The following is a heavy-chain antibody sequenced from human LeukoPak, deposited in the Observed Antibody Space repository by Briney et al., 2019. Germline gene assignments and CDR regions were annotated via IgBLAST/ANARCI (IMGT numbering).Heavy chain of an antibody. CDR3: AKDRYDYDSSGYSDFDY. CDR2: IRYNGSNK. CDR1: EFTFSSYG. V-gene: IGHV3-30*02. D-gene: IGHD3-22*01. Sequence: VGSLRLSCAASEFTFSSYGMHWVRQAPGKGLEWVAFIRYNGSNKYYAASVKGRFTISRDNTKNTLYLKMNSMRAEDTAVYYCAKDRYDYDSSGYSDFDYWGQGTLVTVSS. J-gene: IGHJ4*02.